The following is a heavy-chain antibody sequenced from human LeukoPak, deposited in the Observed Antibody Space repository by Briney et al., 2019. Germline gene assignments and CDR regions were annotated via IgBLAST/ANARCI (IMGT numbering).Heavy chain of an antibody. V-gene: IGHV4-39*01. CDR3: ARQSGSLVVVAATDY. D-gene: IGHD2-15*01. J-gene: IGHJ4*02. Sequence: SETLSLTCTVSGGSFSSSSYYWGWIRQPPGKGLEWIGSIYYSGSTYYNPSLKSRVTISVDTSKNQFSLKLSSVTAADTAVYYCARQSGSLVVVAATDYWGQGTLVTVSS. CDR2: IYYSGST. CDR1: GGSFSSSSYY.